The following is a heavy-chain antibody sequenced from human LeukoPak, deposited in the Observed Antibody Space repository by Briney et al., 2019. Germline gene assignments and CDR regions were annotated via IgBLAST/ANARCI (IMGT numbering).Heavy chain of an antibody. CDR1: GFTFSSYA. CDR3: ARDYSDWFDP. D-gene: IGHD2-21*01. J-gene: IGHJ5*02. Sequence: GGSLRLSCAASGFTFSSYAMHWVRQAPGKGLEWVAVISYDGSNKYYADSVKGRFTISRDNSKNTLYLQMNSLRAEDTAVYYYARDYSDWFDPWGQGTLVTVSS. V-gene: IGHV3-30-3*01. CDR2: ISYDGSNK.